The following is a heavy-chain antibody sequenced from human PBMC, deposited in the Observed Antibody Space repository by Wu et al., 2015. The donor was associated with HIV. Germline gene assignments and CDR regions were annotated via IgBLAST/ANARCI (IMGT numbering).Heavy chain of an antibody. D-gene: IGHD5-24*01. Sequence: QVQLVQSGAEVKKPGSSVKVSCKTSGGTFSDYAINWVRQAPGQGLEWMGGIIPFFGTPNYAQKFQGRVTITTDESMTTAYMELSSLKSEDTAVYYCARDGPDGFNPAYKWFDPGAREPWSPSPQ. V-gene: IGHV1-69*05. CDR2: IIPFFGTP. J-gene: IGHJ5*02. CDR3: ARDGPDGFNPAYKWFDP. CDR1: GGTFSDYA.